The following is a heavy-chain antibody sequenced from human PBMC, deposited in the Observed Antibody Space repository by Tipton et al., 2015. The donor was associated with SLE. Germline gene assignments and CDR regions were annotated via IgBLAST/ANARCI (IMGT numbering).Heavy chain of an antibody. J-gene: IGHJ6*02. CDR2: INHSGST. CDR1: GGSFSGYY. V-gene: IGHV4-34*01. Sequence: TLSLTCAVYGGSFSGYYWSWIRQPPGKGLEWIGEINHSGSTNYNPSHKSRVTISVDTSKNQFSLKLSSVTAADTAVYYCASLHNYYYGMDVWGQGTTVTVSS. CDR3: ASLHNYYYGMDV.